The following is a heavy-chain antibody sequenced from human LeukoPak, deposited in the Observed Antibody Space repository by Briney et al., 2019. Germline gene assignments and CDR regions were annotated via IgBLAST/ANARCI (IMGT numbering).Heavy chain of an antibody. CDR3: SKDRGGTYGDYFDY. CDR2: IGGNGGTT. V-gene: IGHV3-23*01. CDR1: GFTFSSYA. J-gene: IGHJ4*02. D-gene: IGHD4-17*01. Sequence: TGGSLRLSCAASGFTFSSYAMSWVRQSPGKGLEWVSAIGGNGGTTYYADSVKGRFTISRDNSKNTLYLQMNSLSAEDTAVYYCSKDRGGTYGDYFDYWGQGTLVTVSS.